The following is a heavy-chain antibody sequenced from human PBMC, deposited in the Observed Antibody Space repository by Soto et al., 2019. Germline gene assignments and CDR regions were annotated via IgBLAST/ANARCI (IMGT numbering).Heavy chain of an antibody. CDR2: ISGSGGST. J-gene: IGHJ6*02. D-gene: IGHD2-15*01. V-gene: IGHV3-23*01. CDR1: GFTFSSYA. CDR3: AKSVGVGGGSRWGAMYFYGMDV. Sequence: GGSLRLSCAASGFTFSSYAMSWVRQAPGKGLEWVSAISGSGGSTYYADSVKGRFTISRDNSKNTLYLQMNSLRAEDTAVYYCAKSVGVGGGSRWGAMYFYGMDVWGQGTTVTVSS.